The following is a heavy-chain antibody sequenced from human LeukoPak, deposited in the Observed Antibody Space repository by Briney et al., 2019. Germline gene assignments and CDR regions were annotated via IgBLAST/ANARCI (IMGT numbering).Heavy chain of an antibody. D-gene: IGHD2-2*01. Sequence: PGGSLRLSCAASGFTFSSYAMHWVRQAPGKGLEWVSAISGSGGSTYYADSVKGRFTISRDNSKNTLYLQMNSLRTEDTAVYYCAKGYCSSTSCYPFDYWGQGTLVTVSS. CDR1: GFTFSSYA. V-gene: IGHV3-23*01. CDR3: AKGYCSSTSCYPFDY. CDR2: ISGSGGST. J-gene: IGHJ4*02.